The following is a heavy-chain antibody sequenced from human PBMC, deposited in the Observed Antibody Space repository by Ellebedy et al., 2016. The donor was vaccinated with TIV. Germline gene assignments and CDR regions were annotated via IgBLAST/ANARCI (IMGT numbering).Heavy chain of an antibody. CDR2: ISSSSSYK. CDR1: GFTVSSNY. J-gene: IGHJ5*02. V-gene: IGHV3-21*04. CDR3: ATLGLVGALGDWFDP. Sequence: GESLKISCAASGFTVSSNYMSWVRQAPGKGLEWVSAISSSSSYKYYANSVKGRFTISRDNAENSLYLQMNSLRTEDTAIYYCATLGLVGALGDWFDPWGQGTLVTVSS. D-gene: IGHD1-26*01.